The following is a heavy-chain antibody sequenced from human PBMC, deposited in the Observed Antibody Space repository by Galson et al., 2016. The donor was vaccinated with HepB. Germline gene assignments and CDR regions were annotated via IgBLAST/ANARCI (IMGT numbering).Heavy chain of an antibody. Sequence: TLSLTCTVSGGSISSGGYYWSWIRQRPGKGLEWIGYIYYSGNTYYNPSLQSRVSISVDTSKNQFSLKLSSLTAADTAVYYCAREGKAGQSRLDVWGQGTLVTVSS. J-gene: IGHJ4*02. V-gene: IGHV4-31*03. CDR1: GGSISSGGYY. D-gene: IGHD3/OR15-3a*01. CDR3: AREGKAGQSRLDV. CDR2: IYYSGNT.